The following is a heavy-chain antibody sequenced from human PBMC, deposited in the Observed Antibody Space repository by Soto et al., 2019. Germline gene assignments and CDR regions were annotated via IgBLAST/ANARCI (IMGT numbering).Heavy chain of an antibody. D-gene: IGHD5-18*01. CDR3: GKALAYSYGWRRPMKTNWFDP. CDR2: ISGSGGST. J-gene: IGHJ5*02. Sequence: GVSLILSCAASGFTFSSYAMSWVRQAPGKGLEWVSAISGSGGSTYYADSVKGRFTISRDNSKNTLYLQMNSLRAEDTAVYYCGKALAYSYGWRRPMKTNWFDPCGKGNLVTVSS. CDR1: GFTFSSYA. V-gene: IGHV3-23*01.